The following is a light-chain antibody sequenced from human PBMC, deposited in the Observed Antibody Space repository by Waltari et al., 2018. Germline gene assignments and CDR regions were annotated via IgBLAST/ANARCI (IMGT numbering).Light chain of an antibody. CDR3: AAWDASLNGWV. V-gene: IGLV1-44*01. J-gene: IGLJ3*02. CDR1: RYNIGRQR. CDR2: SNN. Sequence: QSVLTQPPSASGAPGQRVDISCSGHRYNIGRQRAPWYQQLPGTAPKLLTHSNNHRPSGVPDRFSGSKSGTSASLAISGLQSEDEAHYYCAAWDASLNGWVFGGGTKLTVL.